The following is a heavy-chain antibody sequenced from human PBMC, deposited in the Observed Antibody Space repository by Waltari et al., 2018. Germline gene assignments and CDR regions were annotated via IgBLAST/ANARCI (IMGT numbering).Heavy chain of an antibody. CDR2: IWYDGSNK. CDR1: GFTFSSYG. D-gene: IGHD3-3*01. J-gene: IGHJ4*02. Sequence: QVQLVESGGGVVQPGRSLRLSCAASGFTFSSYGMHWVRQAPGKGLEWVAVIWYDGSNKYYADSVKGRFTISRDNSKNTLYLQMNSLRAEDTAMYYCAKGPDFWSGYPQYWGQGTLVTVSS. CDR3: AKGPDFWSGYPQY. V-gene: IGHV3-30*18.